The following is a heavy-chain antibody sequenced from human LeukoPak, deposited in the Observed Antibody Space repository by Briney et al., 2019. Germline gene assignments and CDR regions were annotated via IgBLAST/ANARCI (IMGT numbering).Heavy chain of an antibody. CDR1: GGSISSGDYY. J-gene: IGHJ5*02. CDR2: IYYSGST. D-gene: IGHD4-17*01. V-gene: IGHV4-30-4*01. Sequence: SQTLSLICTVSGGSISSGDYYWSWIRQPPGKGLEWIGYIYYSGSTYYNPSLESRVTISVDTSKNQFSLKLSSVTAADTAVYYCARGDYPSWFDPWGQGTLVTVSS. CDR3: ARGDYPSWFDP.